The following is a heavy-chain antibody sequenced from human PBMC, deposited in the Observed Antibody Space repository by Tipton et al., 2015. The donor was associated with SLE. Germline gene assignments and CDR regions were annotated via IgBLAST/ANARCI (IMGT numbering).Heavy chain of an antibody. J-gene: IGHJ3*02. CDR3: AGAAPGVQGVNDAFDI. CDR1: GGSFSGYY. Sequence: TLSLTCAVYGGSFSGYYWSWIRQPPGKGLEWIGEINHSGSTNYNPSLKSRVTISVDTSKNQFSLKLSSVTAADTAVYYCAGAAPGVQGVNDAFDIWGQGTMLTVSS. CDR2: INHSGST. D-gene: IGHD3-10*01. V-gene: IGHV4-34*01.